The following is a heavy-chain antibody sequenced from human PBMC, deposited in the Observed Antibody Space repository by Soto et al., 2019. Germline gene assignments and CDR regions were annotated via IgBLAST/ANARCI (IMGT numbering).Heavy chain of an antibody. CDR3: ARRKKGDYDTHYWYFDL. V-gene: IGHV4-59*08. Sequence: QVQLQESGPGLVKPSETLSLTCTVSGGSISSYYWSWIRQPPGKGLEWIGYIYYSGSTNYNPSLKSRVTISVXXSXNXXSLKLSSVTAADTAVYYCARRKKGDYDTHYWYFDLWGRGTLVTVSS. D-gene: IGHD4-17*01. J-gene: IGHJ2*01. CDR2: IYYSGST. CDR1: GGSISSYY.